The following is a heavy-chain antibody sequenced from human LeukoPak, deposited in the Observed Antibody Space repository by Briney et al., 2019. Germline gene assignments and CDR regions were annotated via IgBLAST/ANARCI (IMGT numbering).Heavy chain of an antibody. J-gene: IGHJ4*02. CDR2: INPNSGGT. CDR1: GYTFTGYY. V-gene: IGHV1-2*04. D-gene: IGHD6-6*01. CDR3: ARREPYSSSSSFDY. Sequence: ASVKVSCKASGYTFTGYYMHWVRQAPGQGLEWMGWINPNSGGTNYAQKFQGWVTMTRDTSISTAYMELSRLRSDDTAVYYCARREPYSSSSSFDYWGQGTLVTVSS.